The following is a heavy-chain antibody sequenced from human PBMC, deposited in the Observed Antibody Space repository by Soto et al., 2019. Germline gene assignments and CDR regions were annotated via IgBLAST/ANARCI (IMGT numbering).Heavy chain of an antibody. CDR1: GYTFTSYA. D-gene: IGHD2-15*01. V-gene: IGHV1-3*01. CDR3: ARCLGGWPDY. CDR2: IKAGNGNT. Sequence: QVQLVQSGAEVKKPGASVKVSCKASGYTFTSYAMHWVRQAPGQRLEWMGWIKAGNGNTRYSQKFRGRGTITRDTCASTAYRELRSLRSEDTALYYCARCLGGWPDYWGQGTMVTVSS. J-gene: IGHJ4*02.